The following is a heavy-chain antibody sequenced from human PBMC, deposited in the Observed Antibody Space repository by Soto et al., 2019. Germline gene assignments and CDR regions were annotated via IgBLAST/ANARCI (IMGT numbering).Heavy chain of an antibody. Sequence: PSGTLSLTCTFSAGTICSYDWDWIRQPPGKGLEWIGYIYHYTGSTNYNPSLKSRATISVATAKNHLSLKLSSVTAADTAVYYCARHLAGYIDYWGQRTLVTGSS. J-gene: IGHJ4*02. CDR1: AGTICSYD. D-gene: IGHD3-9*01. V-gene: IGHV4-59*08. CDR3: ARHLAGYIDY. CDR2: IYHYTGST.